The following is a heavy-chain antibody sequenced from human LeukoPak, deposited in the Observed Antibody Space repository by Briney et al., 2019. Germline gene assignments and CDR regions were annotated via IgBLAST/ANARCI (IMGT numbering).Heavy chain of an antibody. Sequence: GGSLRLSCAASGFTFSSYWMSWVRQAPGKGLEWVANIKQDGSEKYYVDSVKGRFTISRDNAKNSLYLQMNSLRAEDTAVYYCARDKTRGYSGYDAYYYYYMDVWGKGTTVTVSS. CDR1: GFTFSSYW. CDR3: ARDKTRGYSGYDAYYYYYMDV. CDR2: IKQDGSEK. D-gene: IGHD5-12*01. V-gene: IGHV3-7*01. J-gene: IGHJ6*03.